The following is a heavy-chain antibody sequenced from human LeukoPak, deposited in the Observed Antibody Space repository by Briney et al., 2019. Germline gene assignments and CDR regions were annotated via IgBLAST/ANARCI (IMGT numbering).Heavy chain of an antibody. CDR1: GGTFSSYA. CDR3: AKDASKDGWELLRLDY. V-gene: IGHV1-2*02. J-gene: IGHJ4*02. CDR2: INPNSGGT. D-gene: IGHD1-26*01. Sequence: ASVKVSCKASGGTFSSYAISWVRQAPGQGLEWMGWINPNSGGTNYAQKFQGRVTMTRDTSISTAYMELNSLRADDTAMYYCAKDASKDGWELLRLDYWGLGTLVTVS.